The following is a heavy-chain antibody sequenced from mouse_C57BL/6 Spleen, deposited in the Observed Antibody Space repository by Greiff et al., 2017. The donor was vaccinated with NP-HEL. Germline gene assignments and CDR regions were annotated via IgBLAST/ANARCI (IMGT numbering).Heavy chain of an antibody. CDR3: ARVGDSSGYLYAMDY. CDR2: IYPRSGNT. D-gene: IGHD3-2*02. V-gene: IGHV1-81*01. CDR1: GYTFTSYA. J-gene: IGHJ4*01. Sequence: QVQLQQSGAELARPGASVKLSCKASGYTFTSYAISWVKQRTGQGLEWIGEIYPRSGNTYYNEKFKGKATLTADKSSSTAYMELRSLTSEDSAVYFCARVGDSSGYLYAMDYWGQGTSVTVSS.